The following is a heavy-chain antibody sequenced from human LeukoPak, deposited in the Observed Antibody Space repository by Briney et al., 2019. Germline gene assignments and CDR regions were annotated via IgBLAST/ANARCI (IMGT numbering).Heavy chain of an antibody. J-gene: IGHJ6*02. V-gene: IGHV3-23*01. CDR3: AKCTYYYDSSGYYYVSENYYYYGMDV. CDR2: ISGSGGST. D-gene: IGHD3-22*01. CDR1: GFTFSSYA. Sequence: GGSLRLSCAASGFTFSSYAMSWVRQAPGKGLEWVSAISGSGGSTYYADSVKGRFTISRDNSKNTLYLQMNSLRAEDTAVYYCAKCTYYYDSSGYYYVSENYYYYGMDVWGQGTTATVSS.